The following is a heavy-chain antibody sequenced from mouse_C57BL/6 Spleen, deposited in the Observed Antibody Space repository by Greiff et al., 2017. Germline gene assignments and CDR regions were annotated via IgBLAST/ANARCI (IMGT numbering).Heavy chain of an antibody. CDR3: ARGSDVYDD. V-gene: IGHV1-7*01. D-gene: IGHD2-13*01. J-gene: IGHJ2*01. CDR1: GYTFTSYW. CDR2: INPSSGYT. Sequence: QVQLQQSGAELAKPGASVKLSCKASGYTFTSYWMHWVKQRPGQGLEWIGYINPSSGYTKYNQKFKGKATLTADKSSSTAYMQMSSLTYDDSAVYYCARGSDVYDDWGQVTTLTVSS.